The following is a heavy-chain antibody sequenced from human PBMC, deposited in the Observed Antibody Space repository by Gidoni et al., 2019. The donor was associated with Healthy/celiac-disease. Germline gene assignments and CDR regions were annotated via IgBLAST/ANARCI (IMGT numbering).Heavy chain of an antibody. CDR2: ISSLSSYI. Sequence: EVQRVESGGGLVKPGGSLRLACAAAGFTFSSYSISWVRHAPGKGLEWVSSISSLSSYISYADSVKGRFTISRDNAKNSLYLQLNSLRAEDTAVYYCASHTNLPGGFFDYWGQGTLVTVSS. CDR1: GFTFSSYS. J-gene: IGHJ4*02. D-gene: IGHD3-10*01. CDR3: ASHTNLPGGFFDY. V-gene: IGHV3-21*01.